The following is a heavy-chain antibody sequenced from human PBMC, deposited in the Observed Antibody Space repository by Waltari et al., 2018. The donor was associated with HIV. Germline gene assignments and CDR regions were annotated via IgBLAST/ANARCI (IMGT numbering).Heavy chain of an antibody. CDR3: ARCSDSSGWLVVFDP. J-gene: IGHJ5*02. D-gene: IGHD6-19*01. CDR2: IYPGDSDT. Sequence: EVQLVQSGAEVKKPGESLKISCKGSGYSFTSYWIGWVRQMPGKGLEWMGIIYPGDSDTRYSPSFQGQVTISADKSISTAYLQWSSLKASDTAMYYCARCSDSSGWLVVFDPWGQGTLVTVSS. V-gene: IGHV5-51*01. CDR1: GYSFTSYW.